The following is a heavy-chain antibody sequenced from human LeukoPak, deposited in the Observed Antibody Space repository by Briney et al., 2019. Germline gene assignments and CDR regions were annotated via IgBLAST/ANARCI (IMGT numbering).Heavy chain of an antibody. CDR3: ARGREGSAPIDY. J-gene: IGHJ4*02. V-gene: IGHV4-34*01. CDR1: GGSFSGYY. CDR2: INHSGST. D-gene: IGHD2-15*01. Sequence: KPSETLSLTCAVYGGSFSGYYWSWIRQPPGEGLEWIGEINHSGSTNYNPSLKSQVTISVDTSKNQFSLKLSSVTAADTAVYYCARGREGSAPIDYWGQGTLVTVSS.